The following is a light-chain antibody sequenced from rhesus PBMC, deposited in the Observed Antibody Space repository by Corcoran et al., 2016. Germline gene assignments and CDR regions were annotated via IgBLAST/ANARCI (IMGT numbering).Light chain of an antibody. CDR1: QNIYSN. V-gene: IGKV1S12*01. CDR2: TAS. CDR3: QHYYDTPLT. J-gene: IGKJ4*01. Sequence: DIQMTQSPSALSASVGDRVTISCRASQNIYSNLAWYQQKPGKAPKLLIYTASRLQTGIPSRFSGSGSGTDFTLTLSSLQPEDSAAYYCQHYYDTPLTFGGGTKVEIK.